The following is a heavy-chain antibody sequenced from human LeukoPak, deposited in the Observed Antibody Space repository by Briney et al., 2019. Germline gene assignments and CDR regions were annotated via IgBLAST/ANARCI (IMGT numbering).Heavy chain of an antibody. CDR1: GFTFSSYN. CDR3: ARDHELYCSGGSCSRMDV. J-gene: IGHJ6*03. Sequence: GGSLRLSCAASGFTFSSYNMNWVRQAPGKGLEWVSSISSSNSYIYYADSVKGRFTISRDNAKKSLYLQMSSLRAEDTAVYYCARDHELYCSGGSCSRMDVWGKGTTVTISS. V-gene: IGHV3-21*01. D-gene: IGHD2-15*01. CDR2: ISSSNSYI.